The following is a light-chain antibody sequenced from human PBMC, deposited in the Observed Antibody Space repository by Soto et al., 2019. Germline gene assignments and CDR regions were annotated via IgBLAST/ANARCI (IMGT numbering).Light chain of an antibody. CDR1: QSISAN. V-gene: IGKV1-39*01. Sequence: DIPLTQSPSSLSASVGDRVTITCRTSQSISANLHWYQQKPGKAPNLLIYVASNLQSGVSSRFSGSGFGTDFTLTISSLQPEDFATYYCQQSYGTSFTFGPGTRVDIK. CDR3: QQSYGTSFT. CDR2: VAS. J-gene: IGKJ3*01.